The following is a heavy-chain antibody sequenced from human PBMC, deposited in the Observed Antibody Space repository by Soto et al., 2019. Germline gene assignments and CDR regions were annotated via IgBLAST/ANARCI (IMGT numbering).Heavy chain of an antibody. D-gene: IGHD3-22*01. CDR2: ISSSSSYI. CDR1: GFTFSYYS. V-gene: IGHV3-21*01. J-gene: IGHJ6*02. Sequence: EVQLVESGGGLVKPGGSLRLSCAASGFTFSYYSMNWVRQAPGKGLEWVSSISSSSSYISYADSVKGRFTISRDNAKNSLYLQMNSLRAEDTAVYYCARVVDYYDPYYYYGMDVWGQGNTVTVSS. CDR3: ARVVDYYDPYYYYGMDV.